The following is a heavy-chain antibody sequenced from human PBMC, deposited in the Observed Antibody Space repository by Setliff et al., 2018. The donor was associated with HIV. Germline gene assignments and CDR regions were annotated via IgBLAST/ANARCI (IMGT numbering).Heavy chain of an antibody. V-gene: IGHV3-23*01. CDR3: AKEDQRVTSVDY. CDR1: GFTFSTYA. D-gene: IGHD2-2*01. CDR2: ISGSGGST. Sequence: PGGSLRLSCAASGFTFSTYAMSWVRQAPGKGLEWVSAISGSGGSTYYADSVKGRFTISRDNSKNTVYLQMNSLRSEDTAVYYCAKEDQRVTSVDYWGQGTPVTVSS. J-gene: IGHJ4*02.